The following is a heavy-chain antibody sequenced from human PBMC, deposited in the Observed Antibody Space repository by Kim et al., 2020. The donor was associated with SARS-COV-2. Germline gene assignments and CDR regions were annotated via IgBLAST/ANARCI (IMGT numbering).Heavy chain of an antibody. D-gene: IGHD5-12*01. J-gene: IGHJ4*02. CDR2: IYYSGST. CDR1: GGSISSGGYY. CDR3: ARRRYSGLAFDY. V-gene: IGHV4-31*03. Sequence: SETLSLTCTVSGGSISSGGYYWSWIRQHPGKGLEWIGYIYYSGSTYYNPSLKSRVTISVDTSKNQFSLKLSSVTAADTAVYYCARRRYSGLAFDYWGQGTLVTVSS.